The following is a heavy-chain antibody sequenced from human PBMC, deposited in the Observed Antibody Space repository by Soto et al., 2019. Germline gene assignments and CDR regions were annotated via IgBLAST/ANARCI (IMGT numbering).Heavy chain of an antibody. Sequence: ASVKVSCKASGGTFSSYAISWVRQAPGQGLEWMGGIIPIFGTANYAQKFQGRVTITADESTSTAYMELSSLRSEDTAVYYCARVRVVVVAATDYYYYGMDVWGQGTTVTVSS. CDR1: GGTFSSYA. J-gene: IGHJ6*02. CDR2: IIPIFGTA. V-gene: IGHV1-69*13. D-gene: IGHD2-15*01. CDR3: ARVRVVVVAATDYYYYGMDV.